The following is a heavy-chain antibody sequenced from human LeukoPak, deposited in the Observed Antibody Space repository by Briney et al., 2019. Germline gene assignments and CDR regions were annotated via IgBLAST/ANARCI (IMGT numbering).Heavy chain of an antibody. CDR2: ISAYNGNT. V-gene: IGHV1-18*01. CDR1: GYTFTSYG. D-gene: IGHD6-13*01. J-gene: IGHJ6*03. Sequence: ASVKVSCKASGYTFTSYGISWVRQAPGQGLEWMGWISAYNGNTNYAQKLQGRVTMTRDTSISTAYMELSRLRSDDTAVYYCASFPAAAGTDYYYMDVWGKGTTVTVSS. CDR3: ASFPAAAGTDYYYMDV.